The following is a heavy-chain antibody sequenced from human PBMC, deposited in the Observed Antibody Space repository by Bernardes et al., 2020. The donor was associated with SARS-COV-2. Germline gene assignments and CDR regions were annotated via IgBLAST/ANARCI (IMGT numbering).Heavy chain of an antibody. CDR1: GYTLTELS. D-gene: IGHD2-15*01. V-gene: IGHV1-24*01. CDR2: FDPEDGET. CDR3: VTAPALTPVNWFDP. Sequence: ASVKVSCKVSGYTLTELSMHWVRQAPGKGLEWMGGFDPEDGETIYAQKFQGRVTMTEDTSTDTAYMELSSLRSEDTAVYYCVTAPALTPVNWFDPWGQGTLVTVSS. J-gene: IGHJ5*02.